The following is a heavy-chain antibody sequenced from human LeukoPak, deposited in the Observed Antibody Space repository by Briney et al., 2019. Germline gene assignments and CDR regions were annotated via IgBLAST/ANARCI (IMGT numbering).Heavy chain of an antibody. CDR3: ARSGGSGTYHQLRYNWFDP. CDR2: ITTISHYI. D-gene: IGHD3-10*01. CDR1: GFTLSDCH. J-gene: IGHJ5*02. V-gene: IGHV3-21*01. Sequence: GGSLRLSCAASGFTLSDCHMNWVRQAPGKGLEWLSSITTISHYIYYAGAVRGRFTISRDNAKNSLYLQMNSLRGEDTAVYYCARSGGSGTYHQLRYNWFDPWGQGTLVTVSS.